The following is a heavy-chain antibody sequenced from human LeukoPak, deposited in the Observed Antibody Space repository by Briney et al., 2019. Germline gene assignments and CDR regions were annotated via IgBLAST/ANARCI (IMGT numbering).Heavy chain of an antibody. CDR1: GFTFSSYG. D-gene: IGHD2-21*01. CDR3: LRDVWGDRDSYFDY. V-gene: IGHV3-30*03. J-gene: IGHJ4*02. Sequence: GGSLRLSCAASGFTFSSYGMHWVRQAPDKGLEWVAVISYDGSNKYYADSVKGRFTISRDNSKNTMYLQMNSLRAEDTAVYYWLRDVWGDRDSYFDYWGQGTLVTVSS. CDR2: ISYDGSNK.